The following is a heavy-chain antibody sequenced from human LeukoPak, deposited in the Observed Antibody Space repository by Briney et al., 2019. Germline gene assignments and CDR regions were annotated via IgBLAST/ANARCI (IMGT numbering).Heavy chain of an antibody. J-gene: IGHJ4*02. CDR1: GFTFSSYG. Sequence: GGSLRLSCAASGFTFSSYGMHWVRQAPGKGLEWVAFIRYDGSNKYYADSVKGRFTISRDNSKNTLYLQMNSLRAEDTAVYYCAKDIVVVVAATPGLDYWGQGTLVTVSS. CDR3: AKDIVVVVAATPGLDY. CDR2: IRYDGSNK. D-gene: IGHD2-15*01. V-gene: IGHV3-30*02.